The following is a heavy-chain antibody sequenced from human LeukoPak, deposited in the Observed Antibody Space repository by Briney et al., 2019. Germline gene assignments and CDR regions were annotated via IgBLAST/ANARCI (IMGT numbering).Heavy chain of an antibody. Sequence: GGSLRLSCAASGFTFSSYGMHWVRQAPGKGLEWVAVIWYDGSNKYYADPVKGRFTISRDNSKNTLYLQMNSLRAEDTAVYYCARDRGNIVVVPAASNWFDPWGQGTLVTVSS. D-gene: IGHD2-2*01. CDR2: IWYDGSNK. CDR1: GFTFSSYG. J-gene: IGHJ5*02. CDR3: ARDRGNIVVVPAASNWFDP. V-gene: IGHV3-33*01.